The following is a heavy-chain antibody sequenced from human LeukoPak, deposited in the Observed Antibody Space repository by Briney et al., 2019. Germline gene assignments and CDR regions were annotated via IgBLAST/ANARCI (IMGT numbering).Heavy chain of an antibody. CDR1: GFTFSSYE. D-gene: IGHD2-21*02. CDR3: APCGGDCYYEY. J-gene: IGHJ4*02. CDR2: ISSSGSTI. Sequence: GGSLRLSCTTSGFTFSSYEMNWVHQAPGKGLEWVSYISSSGSTIYYADSVKGRFTISRDNAKKSLYLQMNSLRAEDTALYYCAPCGGDCYYEYWGQGTLVTVSS. V-gene: IGHV3-48*03.